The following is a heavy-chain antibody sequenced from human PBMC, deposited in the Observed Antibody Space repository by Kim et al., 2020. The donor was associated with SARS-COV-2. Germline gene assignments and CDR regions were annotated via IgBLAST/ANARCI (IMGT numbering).Heavy chain of an antibody. D-gene: IGHD6-19*01. V-gene: IGHV4-39*07. J-gene: IGHJ4*02. CDR1: GGSISSSSYY. CDR2: IYYSGST. Sequence: SETLSLTCTVSGGSISSSSYYWGRLRQPPGKGLEWIGSIYYSGSTYYNPFLKSRVTITVDTSKNQFSLKLSSVTAADTAVYYCARGIAVAGNVPFFSYWGQGTLVTVSS. CDR3: ARGIAVAGNVPFFSY.